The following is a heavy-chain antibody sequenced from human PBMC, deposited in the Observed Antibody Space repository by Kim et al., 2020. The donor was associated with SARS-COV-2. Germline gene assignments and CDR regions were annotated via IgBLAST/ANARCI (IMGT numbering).Heavy chain of an antibody. V-gene: IGHV4-59*01. CDR3: ARDVSNCSGGSCYSFPWFDP. J-gene: IGHJ5*02. Sequence: RVTISVDTSKNQFSLKLSSVTAADTAVYYCARDVSNCSGGSCYSFPWFDPWGQGTLVTVSS. D-gene: IGHD2-15*01.